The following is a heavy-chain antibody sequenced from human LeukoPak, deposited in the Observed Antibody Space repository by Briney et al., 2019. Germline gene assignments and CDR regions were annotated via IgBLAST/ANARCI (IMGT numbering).Heavy chain of an antibody. V-gene: IGHV3-11*01. CDR1: GFIFSDSY. CDR2: ISSSGIAK. J-gene: IGHJ4*02. D-gene: IGHD3-22*01. Sequence: PGGSPRLSCAASGFIFSDSYMNWIRQAPGKGLEWVSYISSSGIAKNYADSVKGRFTISRDNANNSLYLQMNSLRADDTAVYYCARGDSSACPDYWGQGTLVTVSS. CDR3: ARGDSSACPDY.